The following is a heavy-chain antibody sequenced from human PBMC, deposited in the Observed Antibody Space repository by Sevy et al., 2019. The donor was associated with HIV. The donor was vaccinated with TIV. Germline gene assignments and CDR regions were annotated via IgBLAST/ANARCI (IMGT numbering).Heavy chain of an antibody. CDR3: ARGCDYDILTGCKLDY. D-gene: IGHD3-9*01. Sequence: SETLSFTCAVYGGSFSGYYWSWIRQPPGKGLEWIGEINHSGSTNYNPSLKSRVTISVDTSKNQFSLKLSSVTAADTAVYYCARGCDYDILTGCKLDYWGQGTLVTVSS. J-gene: IGHJ4*02. CDR2: INHSGST. V-gene: IGHV4-34*01. CDR1: GGSFSGYY.